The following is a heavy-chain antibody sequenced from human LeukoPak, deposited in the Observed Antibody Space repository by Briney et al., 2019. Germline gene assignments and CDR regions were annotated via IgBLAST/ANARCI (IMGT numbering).Heavy chain of an antibody. CDR3: ARAGEVSYYYGMDV. Sequence: SETLSLTCTVSGGSISSYYWSWIRQPPGKGLEWIGYIFYSGSTNYNPSLKSRVTISVDTSKNQFSLKLSSVTAADTAVYYCARAGEVSYYYGMDVWGQGTTVTVSS. CDR2: IFYSGST. J-gene: IGHJ6*02. V-gene: IGHV4-59*01. CDR1: GGSISSYY. D-gene: IGHD3-16*01.